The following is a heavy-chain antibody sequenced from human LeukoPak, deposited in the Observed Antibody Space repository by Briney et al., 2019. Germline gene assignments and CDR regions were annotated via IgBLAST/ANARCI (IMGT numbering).Heavy chain of an antibody. V-gene: IGHV3-7*03. CDR2: IKQDGSEK. J-gene: IGHJ4*02. CDR3: ARDDDDCTNGVCYRAYFDY. CDR1: GFTFSSYW. Sequence: GGSLRLSCAASGFTFSSYWMSWVRQAPGKGLEWVANIKQDGSEKYYVDSVKGRFTISRDNAKNSLYLQMNSLRAEDTAVYYCARDDDDCTNGVCYRAYFDYWGQGTLVTVSS. D-gene: IGHD2-8*01.